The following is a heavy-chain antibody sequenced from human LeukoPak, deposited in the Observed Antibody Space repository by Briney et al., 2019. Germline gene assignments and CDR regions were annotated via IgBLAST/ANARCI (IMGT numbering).Heavy chain of an antibody. J-gene: IGHJ4*02. CDR1: GFTFSNYW. CDR3: AGVVGYNSYYFDY. Sequence: GGSLRLSCAASGFTFSNYWMHWVRQAPGKGLEYVSAISSNGGSTYYANSVKGRFTISRDNSKNTLYLQMGSLRAEDMAVYYCAGVVGYNSYYFDYWGQGTLVTVSS. CDR2: ISSNGGST. D-gene: IGHD5-24*01. V-gene: IGHV3-64*01.